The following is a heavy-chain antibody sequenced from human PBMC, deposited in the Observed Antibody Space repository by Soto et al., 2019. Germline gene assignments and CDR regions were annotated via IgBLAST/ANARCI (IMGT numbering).Heavy chain of an antibody. CDR3: ARGPLYDLESGMYWYFDL. J-gene: IGHJ2*01. CDR2: IIPIFGTT. CDR1: GASFDSYT. V-gene: IGHV1-69*01. Sequence: QVQLVQSGAEVRKSGSSVKVSCKLSGASFDSYTITWVRQAPGQGLEWMGGIIPIFGTTNYAQKFQGRLTITGDGFTSAAYMDLSSLTSEDTAVYYWARGPLYDLESGMYWYFDLWGRGTLVTVSS. D-gene: IGHD1-26*01.